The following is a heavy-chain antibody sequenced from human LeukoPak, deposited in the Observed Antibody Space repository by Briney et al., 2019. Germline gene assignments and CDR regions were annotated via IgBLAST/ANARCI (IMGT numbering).Heavy chain of an antibody. J-gene: IGHJ4*02. D-gene: IGHD2-2*01. CDR1: GYTFTSYA. CDR3: ARDTRVVPAAMHGY. V-gene: IGHV1-3*01. CDR2: INAGNGNT. Sequence: ASVKVSCKASGYTFTSYAMHWVRQAPGQRLEWMGWINAGNGNTKYSQKFQGRVTITRDTSTSTAYMELRSLRSDDTAVYYCARDTRVVPAAMHGYWGQGTLVTVSS.